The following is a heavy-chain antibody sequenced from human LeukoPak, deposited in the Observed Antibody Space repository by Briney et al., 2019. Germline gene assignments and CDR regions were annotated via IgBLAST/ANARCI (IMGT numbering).Heavy chain of an antibody. CDR2: INHSGST. CDR3: ARGSICSSTSCSAYYFDY. Sequence: SETLSLTCAVSGGSISSTNWWSWVRQSPGKGLEWIGEINHSGSTNYNPSLKSRVTISVDTSKNQFSLKLSSVTAADTAVYYCARGSICSSTSCSAYYFDYWGQGTLVTVSS. V-gene: IGHV4-4*02. J-gene: IGHJ4*02. CDR1: GGSISSTNW. D-gene: IGHD2-2*01.